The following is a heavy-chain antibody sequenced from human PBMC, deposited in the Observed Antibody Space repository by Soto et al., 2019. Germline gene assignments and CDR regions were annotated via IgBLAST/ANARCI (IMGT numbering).Heavy chain of an antibody. CDR3: AKVPQRGFGGGWDY. D-gene: IGHD3-16*01. CDR1: GFTFSTYA. J-gene: IGHJ4*02. CDR2: ISSSGDTT. V-gene: IGHV3-23*01. Sequence: EVQLLESGGGLVQPGGSLRLSCAASGFTFSTYAMSWVRQAPGKGLEWISAISSSGDTTYYADSVKGRFTFSRDNSKNTVYLQMNSLRAEDTAIYYWAKVPQRGFGGGWDYWGQGTLVTVSS.